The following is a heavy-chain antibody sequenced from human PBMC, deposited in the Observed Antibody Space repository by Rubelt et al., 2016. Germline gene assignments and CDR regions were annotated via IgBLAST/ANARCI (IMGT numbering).Heavy chain of an antibody. CDR1: GSSISRRNYF. Sequence: QLQLQESGPGLVKPSETLSLTCTVSGSSISRRNYFWGWIRQPPGTGLEWIGSMYYSGTTHYNQSLRSSGTIAVDTVKNHVARSRGSGAAADTAVYYGARAESGRAAAPDWFDPWGQGALVTVSS. D-gene: IGHD6-13*01. CDR2: MYYSGTT. V-gene: IGHV4-39*02. CDR3: ARAESGRAAAPDWFDP. J-gene: IGHJ5*02.